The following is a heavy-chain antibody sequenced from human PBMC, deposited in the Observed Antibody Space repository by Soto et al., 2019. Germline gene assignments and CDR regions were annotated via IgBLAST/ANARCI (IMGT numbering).Heavy chain of an antibody. CDR1: GFTFSTHS. V-gene: IGHV3-21*01. CDR2: ISSSSSST. CDR3: ATTRDQWKYFDY. D-gene: IGHD1-1*01. Sequence: PVGSLRLSCGASGFTFSTHSMNWVRQAPGKGLEWVSSISSSSSSTYYADSVKGRFTISRDNAKNSLYLQMNSLRAEDTAVYYCATTRDQWKYFDYWGQGMLVTVSS. J-gene: IGHJ4*02.